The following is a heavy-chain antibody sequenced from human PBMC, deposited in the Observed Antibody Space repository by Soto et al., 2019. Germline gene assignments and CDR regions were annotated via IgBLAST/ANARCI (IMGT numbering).Heavy chain of an antibody. V-gene: IGHV4-39*01. CDR1: GVSISSTSYY. CDR3: ARHYDILTGYYTPLEY. CDR2: IYYNGGT. Sequence: SETLSLTCTLSGVSISSTSYYWGWIRKPPGKGLEWIGTIYYNGGTYYNPSLKSRVTISVDTSKNQFFLKLSSVTAADTAVYYCARHYDILTGYYTPLEYWGQGTLVTVSS. D-gene: IGHD3-9*01. J-gene: IGHJ4*02.